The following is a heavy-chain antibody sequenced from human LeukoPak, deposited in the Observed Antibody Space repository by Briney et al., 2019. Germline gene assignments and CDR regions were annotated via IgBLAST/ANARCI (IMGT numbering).Heavy chain of an antibody. J-gene: IGHJ4*02. V-gene: IGHV4-4*07. CDR2: IYTSGST. CDR1: GGSISSYY. D-gene: IGHD2-2*01. Sequence: SETLSLTCTVSGGSISSYYWSWIRQPAGKGLEWIGRIYTSGSTNYNPSLKSRVTMSVDTSKNQFSLKLSSVTAADTAVYYCARGGDSVVPAAIAYWGQGTPVTVSS. CDR3: ARGGDSVVPAAIAY.